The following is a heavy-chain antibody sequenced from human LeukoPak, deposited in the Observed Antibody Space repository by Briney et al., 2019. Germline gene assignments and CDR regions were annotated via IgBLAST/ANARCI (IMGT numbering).Heavy chain of an antibody. CDR2: FDPEDGET. CDR3: ATVGGVPELESL. CDR1: GYTLTELS. V-gene: IGHV1-24*01. D-gene: IGHD3-16*01. J-gene: IGHJ4*02. Sequence: ASVKVSCKVSGYTLTELSMHWVRQAPGKGLEWMGGFDPEDGETIYAQKFQGRVTMTEDTSTDTAYMELSSLRSEDTAVYYCATVGGVPELESLWGQGTLVTVSS.